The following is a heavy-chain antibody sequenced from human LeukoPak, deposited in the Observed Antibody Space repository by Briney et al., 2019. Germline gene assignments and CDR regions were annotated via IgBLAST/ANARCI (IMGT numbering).Heavy chain of an antibody. CDR1: GHTFTAYY. CDR2: INPSSGGT. D-gene: IGHD3-10*01. Sequence: ASVKVSCKASGHTFTAYYMFWVRQAPGQGLEWMGWINPSSGGTNYAPKFQGRVTMTRDTSISTAYMELSSLRSDDTAVYFCATYYSDTIARDWGQGTLVTVSS. V-gene: IGHV1-2*02. J-gene: IGHJ4*02. CDR3: ATYYSDTIARD.